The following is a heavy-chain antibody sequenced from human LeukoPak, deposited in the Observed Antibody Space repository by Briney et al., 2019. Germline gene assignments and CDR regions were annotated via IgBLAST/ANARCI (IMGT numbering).Heavy chain of an antibody. Sequence: GGSLRLSCAASGFTFSGSAMHWVRQASGKGLEWVGRIRGKANSYATAHAASVKGRFTISRDDSKNTAYLQMNSLKTEDTAVYYCTRLDYGGNYTPLDYWGQGTLVTVSS. CDR3: TRLDYGGNYTPLDY. J-gene: IGHJ4*02. CDR1: GFTFSGSA. D-gene: IGHD4/OR15-4a*01. V-gene: IGHV3-73*01. CDR2: IRGKANSYAT.